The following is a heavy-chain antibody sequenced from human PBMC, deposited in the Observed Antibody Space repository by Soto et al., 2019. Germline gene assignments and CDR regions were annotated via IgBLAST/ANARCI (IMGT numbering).Heavy chain of an antibody. J-gene: IGHJ5*02. CDR2: IYYSGST. D-gene: IGHD3-10*01. V-gene: IGHV4-59*01. Sequence: QVQLQESGPGLVKPSETLSLTCTVSGGSISSYYWSWIRQPPGKGLEWIGYIYYSGSTNYNPSLKSRVTISVDTSKNQCSLKLSSVTAADSAVYCWARGPRRGGWFDPWGQGTLVTVSS. CDR3: ARGPRRGGWFDP. CDR1: GGSISSYY.